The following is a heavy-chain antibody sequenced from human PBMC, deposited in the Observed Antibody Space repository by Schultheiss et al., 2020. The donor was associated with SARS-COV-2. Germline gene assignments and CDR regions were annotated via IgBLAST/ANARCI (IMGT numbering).Heavy chain of an antibody. CDR3: ARDLGNYYYYGMDV. J-gene: IGHJ6*02. Sequence: GGSLRLSCAASGFTFSSYGMHWVRQAPGKGLEWVAVISYDGSNKYYADSVKGRFTISRDNSKNTLYLQMNSLRAEDTAVYYCARDLGNYYYYGMDVWGQGTTVTVSS. CDR2: ISYDGSNK. CDR1: GFTFSSYG. V-gene: IGHV3-30*03.